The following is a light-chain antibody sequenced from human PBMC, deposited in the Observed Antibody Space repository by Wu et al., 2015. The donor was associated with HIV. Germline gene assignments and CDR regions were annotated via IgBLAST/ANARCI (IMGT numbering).Light chain of an antibody. Sequence: EIVLTQSPGTLSLSPGERATLSCRAGQSVSSTYLAWYQQKPGQAPRLLIYGASSRATGVPDRFSGSGSGTDFTLTISRLEPEDFAMYYCQQYGGTPITFGQGTRLEIK. CDR1: QSVSSTY. J-gene: IGKJ5*01. V-gene: IGKV3-20*01. CDR3: QQYGGTPIT. CDR2: GAS.